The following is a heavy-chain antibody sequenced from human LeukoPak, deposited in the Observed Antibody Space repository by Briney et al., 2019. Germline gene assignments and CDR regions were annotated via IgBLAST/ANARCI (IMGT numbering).Heavy chain of an antibody. D-gene: IGHD3-22*01. V-gene: IGHV1-2*02. CDR1: GYTFTGYY. CDR3: ARAVLYYYDSSGGNFDY. Sequence: GASVKVSCKASGYTFTGYYMHWVRQAPGQGLEWMGWINPNSGGTNYAQKFQGRVTMTRDTSISTAYMELSRLRSDDTAVYYCARAVLYYYDSSGGNFDYWGQGTLVTVSS. CDR2: INPNSGGT. J-gene: IGHJ4*02.